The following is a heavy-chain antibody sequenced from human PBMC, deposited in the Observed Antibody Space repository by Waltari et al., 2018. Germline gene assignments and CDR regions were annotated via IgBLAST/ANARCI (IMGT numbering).Heavy chain of an antibody. J-gene: IGHJ5*02. V-gene: IGHV3-15*01. CDR1: GFTFRNAW. Sequence: EVQFVESGGGLVKPGGSLRLSCTASGFTFRNAWMSWVRQAPGKGPWWVGRIKSQSDGGTRDYAAPVKGRFSISREDSKNLMFLQMNSLTIEDTAVYYCTTDPLGPWGQGTLVTVSS. CDR3: TTDPLGP. CDR2: IKSQSDGGTR.